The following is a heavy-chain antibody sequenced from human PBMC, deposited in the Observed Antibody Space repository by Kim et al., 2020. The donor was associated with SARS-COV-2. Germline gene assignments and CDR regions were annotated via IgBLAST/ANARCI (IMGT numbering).Heavy chain of an antibody. CDR1: GGSISSSSYY. CDR3: ARRNVVPAATIDY. Sequence: SETLSLTCTVSGGSISSSSYYWGWIRQPPGKGLEWIGSIYYSRSTYYNPSLKSRVTISVDTSKNQFSLKLSSVTAADTAVYYCARRNVVPAATIDYWGQGTLVTVSS. CDR2: IYYSRST. V-gene: IGHV4-39*01. D-gene: IGHD2-2*01. J-gene: IGHJ4*02.